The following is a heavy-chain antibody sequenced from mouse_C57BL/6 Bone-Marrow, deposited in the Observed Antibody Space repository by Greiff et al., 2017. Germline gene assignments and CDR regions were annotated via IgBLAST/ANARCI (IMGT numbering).Heavy chain of an antibody. CDR2: IDPSDSYT. J-gene: IGHJ1*03. CDR1: GYTFTSYW. Sequence: VQLQQSGAELVMPGASVKLSCKASGYTFTSYWMHWVKQRPGQGLEWIGEIDPSDSYTNYNQKFKGKSTLTVDKSSSTAYMQLSSLTSEDSAVYDCARSAFWDGYSHWYFDVWGTGTTVTVSS. V-gene: IGHV1-69*01. CDR3: ARSAFWDGYSHWYFDV. D-gene: IGHD2-3*01.